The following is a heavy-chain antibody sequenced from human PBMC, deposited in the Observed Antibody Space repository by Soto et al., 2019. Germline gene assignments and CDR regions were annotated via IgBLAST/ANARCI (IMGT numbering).Heavy chain of an antibody. CDR2: IIPIFGTA. CDR3: ARVQLSVGGSYVFDY. D-gene: IGHD1-26*01. Sequence: QVQLVQSGAEVKKPGSSVKVSCKASGGTFSSYAISWVRQAPGQGLEWMGGIIPIFGTANYAQKFQGRVTSTADESTSAAYMVLSSMRSEDTAVYYCARVQLSVGGSYVFDYWGQGTLVTVCS. J-gene: IGHJ4*02. V-gene: IGHV1-69*12. CDR1: GGTFSSYA.